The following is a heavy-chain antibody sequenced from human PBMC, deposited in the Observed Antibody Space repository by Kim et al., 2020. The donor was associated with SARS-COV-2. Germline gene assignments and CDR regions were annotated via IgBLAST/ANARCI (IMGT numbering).Heavy chain of an antibody. J-gene: IGHJ4*02. D-gene: IGHD3-10*01. CDR1: GFTFSRCG. CDR3: VKDAGLDFFGSGSYSDY. CDR2: LPVSGERT. V-gene: IGHV3-23*01. Sequence: GGSLRLSCAASGFTFSRCGMSWVRQAPGKGLECVSGLPVSGERTYYTESVKGRFTISRNNSKTTLYLQMNSLGVEDTAIYYCVKDAGLDFFGSGSYSDYWGQGTVVTVYS.